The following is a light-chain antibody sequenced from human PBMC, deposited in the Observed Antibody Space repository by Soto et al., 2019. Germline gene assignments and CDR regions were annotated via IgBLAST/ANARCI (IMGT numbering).Light chain of an antibody. CDR3: QHYNSYSEA. V-gene: IGKV1-5*03. J-gene: IGKJ1*01. CDR2: KAS. Sequence: DIQMTQSPSTLSGSVGDRVTITCRASQTISSWLAWYQQKPGKAPKLLIYKASTLKSGVPSRFSGSGSGTEFTLTISSLQPDGFATYDCQHYNSYSEAFGQGTKVELK. CDR1: QTISSW.